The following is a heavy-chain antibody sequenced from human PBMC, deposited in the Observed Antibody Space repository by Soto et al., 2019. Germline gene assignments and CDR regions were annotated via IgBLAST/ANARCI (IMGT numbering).Heavy chain of an antibody. D-gene: IGHD3-10*01. J-gene: IGHJ4*02. CDR3: AKDSGRGSADYYFDY. V-gene: IGHV3-30*18. CDR2: ISNDGDNK. CDR1: GFAFSRYG. Sequence: QVQLVESGGGVVQPGTSLIISCAASGFAFSRYGMHWVRQAPGKGLEWVAVISNDGDNKYSADSVKGRFTISRDNSKNTLYLQMNSLRAEDTAVYYCAKDSGRGSADYYFDYWGQGTLVTVSS.